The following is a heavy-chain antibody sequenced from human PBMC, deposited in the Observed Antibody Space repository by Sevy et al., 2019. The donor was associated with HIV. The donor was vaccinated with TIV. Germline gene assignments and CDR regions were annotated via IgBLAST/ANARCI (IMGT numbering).Heavy chain of an antibody. D-gene: IGHD3-3*01. V-gene: IGHV3-53*01. Sequence: GGSLRLSCAASGFTVSSNYMSWVRQAPGKGLEWVSVIYSGGTTYYADSVKGRFTISRDNSKNTLDLQMNNLRAEDTAVYYCAREREFTIFGVLIEYGMDVWGQGTTVTVS. J-gene: IGHJ6*02. CDR2: IYSGGTT. CDR1: GFTVSSNY. CDR3: AREREFTIFGVLIEYGMDV.